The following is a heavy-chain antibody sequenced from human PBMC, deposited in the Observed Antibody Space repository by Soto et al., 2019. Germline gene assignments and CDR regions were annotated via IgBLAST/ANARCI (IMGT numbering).Heavy chain of an antibody. J-gene: IGHJ5*02. Sequence: GGSLRLSCAASGFTFSSYAMHWVRQAPGKGLEWVAVISYDGSNKYYADSVKGRFTISRDNSKNTLYLQMNSLRAEDTSVYYCARGHYYDSSDRWFDPWGQGTLVTVSS. CDR3: ARGHYYDSSDRWFDP. CDR1: GFTFSSYA. CDR2: ISYDGSNK. D-gene: IGHD3-22*01. V-gene: IGHV3-30-3*01.